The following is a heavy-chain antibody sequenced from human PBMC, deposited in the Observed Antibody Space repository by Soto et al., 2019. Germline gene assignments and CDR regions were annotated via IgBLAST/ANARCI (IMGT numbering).Heavy chain of an antibody. CDR1: AIDFANYW. V-gene: IGHV3-7*01. J-gene: IGHJ5*02. D-gene: IGHD2-21*01. CDR3: ARDPIAGKDTWFDP. CDR2: IRQDGNEF. Sequence: PGGSLRLSCEASAIDFANYWMIWVRQAPGKGLEWVASIRQDGNEFYYVDSVRGRFTVSRDNSKRSVFLQMDSLRVEDTALYYCARDPIAGKDTWFDPWGQGTLVTVSS.